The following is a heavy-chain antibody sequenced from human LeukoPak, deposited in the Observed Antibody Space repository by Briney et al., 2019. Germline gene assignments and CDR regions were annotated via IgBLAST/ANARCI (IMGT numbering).Heavy chain of an antibody. CDR2: ISSSNSYI. Sequence: PGGSLRLSCAASGFTFSSYSMNWVRQAPGKGLEWVSSISSSNSYIYYADSVKARFTISRDNAKNSLYLQMNSLRAEDTAVYYCARGHSGYNYGPFDYWRQGTLVTVSS. D-gene: IGHD5-18*01. CDR3: ARGHSGYNYGPFDY. V-gene: IGHV3-21*04. CDR1: GFTFSSYS. J-gene: IGHJ4*02.